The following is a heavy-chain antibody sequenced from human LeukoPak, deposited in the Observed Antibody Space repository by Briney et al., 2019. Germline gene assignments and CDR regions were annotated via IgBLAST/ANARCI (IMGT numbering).Heavy chain of an antibody. J-gene: IGHJ2*01. CDR1: GGSISSSSYY. V-gene: IGHV4-39*01. D-gene: IGHD3-3*01. CDR2: IYYSGST. CDR3: ARLASRLEWLLSAPYWYFDL. Sequence: PSETLSLTCTVSGGSISSSSYYWGWIRQPPGKGLEWIGSIYYSGSTYYNPSLKSRVTISVDTSKNQFSLKLSSVTAADTAVYYCARLASRLEWLLSAPYWYFDLWGRGTLVTVSS.